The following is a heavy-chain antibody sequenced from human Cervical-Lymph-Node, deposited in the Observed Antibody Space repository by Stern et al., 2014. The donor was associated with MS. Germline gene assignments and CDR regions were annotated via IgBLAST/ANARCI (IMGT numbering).Heavy chain of an antibody. J-gene: IGHJ3*01. CDR2: IYHSGST. D-gene: IGHD2-21*01. V-gene: IGHV4-30-2*01. CDR3: ARGGVIYTQDRNGFDV. CDR1: GGSISRGGSS. Sequence: PESGSGQANPSQTLSLTCAVSGGSISRGGSSWNWIRQPPGQGLEWIGFIYHSGSTYYNPSLKGRVFLSLATSQHQLYLTLRSVTAADTAVYYCARGGVIYTQDRNGFDVWGQGTMVTVSS.